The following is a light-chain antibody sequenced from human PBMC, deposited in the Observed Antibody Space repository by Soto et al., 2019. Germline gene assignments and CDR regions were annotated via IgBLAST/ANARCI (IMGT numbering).Light chain of an antibody. Sequence: DIQMTQSPSTLSASVGDRVTITFRASQSISSWLAWYQQKPGKAPKLLIYNAYSLESGVPSRFSVSGSGTEFTLTISSLQPDDFATYYCQQYNSYSYTFGQGTKLEIK. CDR1: QSISSW. CDR3: QQYNSYSYT. CDR2: NAY. J-gene: IGKJ2*01. V-gene: IGKV1-5*03.